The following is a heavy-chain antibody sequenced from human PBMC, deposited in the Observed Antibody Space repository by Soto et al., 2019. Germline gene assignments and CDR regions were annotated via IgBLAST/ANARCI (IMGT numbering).Heavy chain of an antibody. Sequence: EVQLLESGGGLVQPGGSLRLSCAASGFTFNSYVMSWVRQAPGKGLEWVSGFSGSGSDTYYADSVKGRFTISRDNSKNTLYLQMNSLRAEDTALYYCTKNGRSGGSGPNWFDPWGQGTLVTVSS. CDR2: FSGSGSDT. V-gene: IGHV3-23*01. CDR1: GFTFNSYV. J-gene: IGHJ5*02. D-gene: IGHD2-15*01. CDR3: TKNGRSGGSGPNWFDP.